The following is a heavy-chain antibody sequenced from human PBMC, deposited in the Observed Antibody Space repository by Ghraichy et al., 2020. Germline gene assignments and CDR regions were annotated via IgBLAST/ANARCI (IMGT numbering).Heavy chain of an antibody. CDR1: GFTFNTSW. CDR2: IKQDGSKK. V-gene: IGHV3-7*01. J-gene: IGHJ3*01. Sequence: GGSLRLSCTASGFTFNTSWMSWVRQASGKGLEWVADIKQDGSKKNYVDSVKGRFNISRDNAKTSVYLEMNSLRPDDTAVYYCVRDDYHTSSSHWRDAFEFWGQGTMVTVSS. D-gene: IGHD3-22*01. CDR3: VRDDYHTSSSHWRDAFEF.